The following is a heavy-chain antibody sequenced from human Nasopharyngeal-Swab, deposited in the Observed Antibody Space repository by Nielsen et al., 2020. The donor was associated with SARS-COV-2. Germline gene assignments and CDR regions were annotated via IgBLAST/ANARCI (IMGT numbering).Heavy chain of an antibody. CDR3: VGDVITTVSRPPDF. J-gene: IGHJ4*02. D-gene: IGHD4-17*01. CDR2: IKQDGGEK. Sequence: GESLKISCAASGFTLSSYWMSWVRKAPGKGLEWLANIKQDGGEKNYVDSVKGRFTICRDNAKNSLYLQMNTLRAEDTAVYFCVGDVITTVSRPPDFWGQGTLVTVSS. V-gene: IGHV3-7*01. CDR1: GFTLSSYW.